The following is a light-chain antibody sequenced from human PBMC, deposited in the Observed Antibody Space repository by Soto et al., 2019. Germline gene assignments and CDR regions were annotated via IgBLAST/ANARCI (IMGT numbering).Light chain of an antibody. J-gene: IGKJ1*01. Sequence: EIVMTQSPATLSVSPGERATLSRRASQSVSSNLAWYQQKPGQAPRLLIYGASTRATGIPARFSGSGSGTEFTPTISSLQSEDFAVYYCQQYNNWPRTFGQGTKVDIK. V-gene: IGKV3-15*01. CDR3: QQYNNWPRT. CDR2: GAS. CDR1: QSVSSN.